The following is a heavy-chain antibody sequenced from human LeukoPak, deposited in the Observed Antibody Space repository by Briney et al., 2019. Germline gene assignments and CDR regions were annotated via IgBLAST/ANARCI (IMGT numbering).Heavy chain of an antibody. Sequence: GGSLRLSCAASGFTFSNAWMNWVRQAPGKGLEWVASINQDESASFYVDSVKGRFTISRDNTKNLLFLQMNSLRVEDTAVYYCAKLLRDVTIYDFWGHGDLVTVSS. CDR1: GFTFSNAW. D-gene: IGHD5-24*01. J-gene: IGHJ4*01. CDR3: AKLLRDVTIYDF. V-gene: IGHV3-7*01. CDR2: INQDESAS.